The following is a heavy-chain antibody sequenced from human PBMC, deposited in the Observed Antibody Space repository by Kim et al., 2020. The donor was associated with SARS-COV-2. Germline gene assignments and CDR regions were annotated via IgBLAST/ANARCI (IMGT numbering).Heavy chain of an antibody. CDR3: ARVFWSGYSRPFDY. J-gene: IGHJ4*02. CDR2: ISYDGSNK. D-gene: IGHD3-3*01. Sequence: GGSLRLSCAASGFTFSSYAMHWVRQAPGKGLEWVAVISYDGSNKYYADSVKGRFTISRDNSKNTLYLQMYSLRAEDTAVYYCARVFWSGYSRPFDYWGQGTLVTVSS. CDR1: GFTFSSYA. V-gene: IGHV3-30-3*01.